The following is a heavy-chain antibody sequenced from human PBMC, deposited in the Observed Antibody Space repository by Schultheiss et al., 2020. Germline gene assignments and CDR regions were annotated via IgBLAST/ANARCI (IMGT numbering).Heavy chain of an antibody. CDR1: GGSISSSNW. J-gene: IGHJ3*02. CDR2: IYYSST. Sequence: SETLSLTCAVSGGSISSSNWWSWVRQPPGKGLEWIGYIYYSSTNYNPSLKSRVTISVDTSKNQFSLKLSSVTAADTAVYYCARGTRGVYCSSTSCYAFDIWGQGTMVTVSS. V-gene: IGHV4-4*02. CDR3: ARGTRGVYCSSTSCYAFDI. D-gene: IGHD2-2*01.